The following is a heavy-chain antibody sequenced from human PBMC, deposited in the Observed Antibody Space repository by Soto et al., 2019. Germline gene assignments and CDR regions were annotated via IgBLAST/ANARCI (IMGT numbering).Heavy chain of an antibody. V-gene: IGHV1-18*01. D-gene: IGHD1-1*01. CDR1: GYTFTSYG. CDR2: ISAHDGNT. CDR3: ARGRYGDY. Sequence: QVHRVQSGAEVKKPGASVEVSCKASGYTFTSYGITWVRQAPGQGLEGMGWISAHDGNTDYAQTLQGRVIVTRDTSTSTAYMEWRSLISDDTAVYYWARGRYGDYWGQGALVTVSS. J-gene: IGHJ4*02.